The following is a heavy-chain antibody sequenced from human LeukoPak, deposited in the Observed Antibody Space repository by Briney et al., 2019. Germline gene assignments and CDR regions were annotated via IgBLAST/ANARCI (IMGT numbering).Heavy chain of an antibody. CDR2: ISSSGRRI. CDR1: GFTFSDYE. V-gene: IGHV3-48*03. D-gene: IGHD2-15*01. CDR3: ARGPRDPTEYCSRGTCSPTYEV. J-gene: IGHJ4*02. Sequence: GGSLRLSCAPSGFTFSDYEMNWVRQAPGKGLEWVSYISSSGRRIYYADSVKGRFTISRDNAKNSLYLQMNSLRVDDTAIYYCARGPRDPTEYCSRGTCSPTYEVWGQGTLVTVSS.